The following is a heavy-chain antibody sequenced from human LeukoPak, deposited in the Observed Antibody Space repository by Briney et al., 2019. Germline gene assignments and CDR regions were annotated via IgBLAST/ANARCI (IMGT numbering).Heavy chain of an antibody. D-gene: IGHD6-19*01. V-gene: IGHV3-53*01. CDR1: GFTVSSNY. J-gene: IGHJ4*02. CDR3: ARVGSSPVTGTVADY. CDR2: IYRGDIT. Sequence: GGSLRLSCAASGFTVSSNYMSWVRQAPGKGLEWVSVIYRGDITYYADSVKGRFTTSRDNSKNTLYLQMNSLRAEDTAVYYCARVGSSPVTGTVADYWGQGTLVTVSS.